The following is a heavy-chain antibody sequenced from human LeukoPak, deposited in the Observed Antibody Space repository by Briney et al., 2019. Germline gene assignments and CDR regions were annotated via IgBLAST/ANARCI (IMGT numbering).Heavy chain of an antibody. V-gene: IGHV4-34*01. CDR3: ARLGGRYYGN. J-gene: IGHJ4*02. CDR2: INHSGST. CDR1: GGSFSGYY. Sequence: SETLSLTCAVYGGSFSGYYWSWIRQPPGKGLEWIGEINHSGSTNYNPSLRSRVTISVDTSKNQFSLKLSSVTAADTAVYYCARLGGRYYGNWGQGTLVTVSS. D-gene: IGHD6-19*01.